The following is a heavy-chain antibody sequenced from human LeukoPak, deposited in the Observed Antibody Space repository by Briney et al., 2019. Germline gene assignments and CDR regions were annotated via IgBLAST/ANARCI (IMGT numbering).Heavy chain of an antibody. Sequence: PGGSLRLSCAASGFTFSSYAMSWVRQAPGKGLEWVSAISGSGSVTSYGNSVKGRFTISRDNSKNTLYLQMNSLRAEDPALYYCAKDLTGSGTYFENFHYWGQGTLVTVSS. D-gene: IGHD1-26*01. J-gene: IGHJ4*02. CDR3: AKDLTGSGTYFENFHY. V-gene: IGHV3-23*01. CDR2: ISGSGSVT. CDR1: GFTFSSYA.